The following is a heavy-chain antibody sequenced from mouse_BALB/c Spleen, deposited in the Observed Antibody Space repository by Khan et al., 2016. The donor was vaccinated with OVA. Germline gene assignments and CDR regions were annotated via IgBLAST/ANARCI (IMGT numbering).Heavy chain of an antibody. J-gene: IGHJ2*01. CDR3: ARIKKIVGTYFDY. Sequence: VQLQQSGAELVKAGASVKMSCKASGYTFTSYWMHWVKQRLGQGLEWFAETNPTNGRTYYNEKFKSKATLTVDKSSSTAYIQLSGPTSEDSAVYYCARIKKIVGTYFDYWGQGTIVTVS. CDR2: TNPTNGRT. D-gene: IGHD1-1*01. V-gene: IGHV1S81*02. CDR1: GYTFTSYW.